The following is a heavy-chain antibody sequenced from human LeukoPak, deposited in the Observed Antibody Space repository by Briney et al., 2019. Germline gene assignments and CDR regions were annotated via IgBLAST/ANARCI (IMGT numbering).Heavy chain of an antibody. Sequence: SETLSLTCTVSGGSISSSSYYWGWIRQPPGKGLEWIGSIYYSGSTYYNPSLKSRVTISVDTSKNQFSLKLSSVTAADTAVYYCAGEPLKPITMIVVVNPDWYFDLWGRGTLVTVSS. D-gene: IGHD3-22*01. CDR2: IYYSGST. J-gene: IGHJ2*01. CDR1: GGSISSSSYY. V-gene: IGHV4-39*07. CDR3: AGEPLKPITMIVVVNPDWYFDL.